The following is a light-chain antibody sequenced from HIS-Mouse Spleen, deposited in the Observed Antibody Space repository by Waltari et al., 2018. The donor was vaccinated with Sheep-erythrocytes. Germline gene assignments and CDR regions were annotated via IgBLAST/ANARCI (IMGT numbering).Light chain of an antibody. V-gene: IGLV2-11*01. CDR2: DVS. CDR1: SSDVGAYNY. Sequence: QSALTQPRSVSGSPGQSVTISCTGTSSDVGAYNYFPWYQQHPGKAPKLMIYDVSKRPSGVPDRFSGSKSGNTASLTISGLQAEDEADYYCCSYAGSYNHVFATGTKVTVL. J-gene: IGLJ1*01. CDR3: CSYAGSYNHV.